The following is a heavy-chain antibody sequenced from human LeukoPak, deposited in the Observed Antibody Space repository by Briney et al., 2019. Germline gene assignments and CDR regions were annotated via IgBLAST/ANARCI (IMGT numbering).Heavy chain of an antibody. CDR1: GFTFSDYY. V-gene: IGHV3-11*04. CDR2: ISSSGSTI. D-gene: IGHD5-18*01. CDR3: ERGLGYSYGLYFEY. Sequence: GRSLTPACAAAGFTFSDYYMSWTRPAPGKGLEWVSYISSSGSTIYHADSVKGPFTITRAKAKNPLCLHMNSLRAEGTVVVSCERGLGYSYGLYFEYWGERTLGTVSS. J-gene: IGHJ4*02.